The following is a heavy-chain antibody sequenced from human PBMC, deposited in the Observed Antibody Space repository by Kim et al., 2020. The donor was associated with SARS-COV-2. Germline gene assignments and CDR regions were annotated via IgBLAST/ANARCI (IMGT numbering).Heavy chain of an antibody. CDR3: AKGKQMTYYYGMDV. D-gene: IGHD6-13*01. J-gene: IGHJ6*02. V-gene: IGHV3-9*01. CDR2: ISWNSGRI. CDR1: GFTFDDYA. Sequence: GGSLRLSCAASGFTFDDYAMHWVRQAPGKGLEWVSGISWNSGRIGYADSVKGRFTISRDNAKNSLYLQMNSLRAEDTALYYCAKGKQMTYYYGMDVWGQGTTVTVSS.